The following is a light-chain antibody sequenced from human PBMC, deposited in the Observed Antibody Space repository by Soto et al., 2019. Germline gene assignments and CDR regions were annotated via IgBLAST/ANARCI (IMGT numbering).Light chain of an antibody. V-gene: IGKV3-20*01. CDR2: ETS. J-gene: IGKJ1*01. CDR1: QSVNSNY. Sequence: EIVLTQSPGTLSLSPGAGATLSCRASQSVNSNYLAWYQQKPGQAPRLLMYETSTRATGIPDRFSGSGSGTDFTLTISRLEPEDFAVYFCQQFGTSPLWTFGQGTKVDIK. CDR3: QQFGTSPLWT.